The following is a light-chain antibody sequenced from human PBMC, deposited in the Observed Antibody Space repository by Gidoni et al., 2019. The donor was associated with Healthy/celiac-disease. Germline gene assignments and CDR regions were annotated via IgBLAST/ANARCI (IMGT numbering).Light chain of an antibody. CDR2: GNS. CDR1: SSNIRAGYD. Sequence: QSVLPQPPSASAAPGQRVTISCTGSSSNIRAGYDVHWYQQLPGTAPNLLIYGNSNRPPGVPDRFSGSKSGTSAALAITGRQAEDEADYYCQSYDSSMSGRYVFGTGTKVTVL. V-gene: IGLV1-40*01. CDR3: QSYDSSMSGRYV. J-gene: IGLJ1*01.